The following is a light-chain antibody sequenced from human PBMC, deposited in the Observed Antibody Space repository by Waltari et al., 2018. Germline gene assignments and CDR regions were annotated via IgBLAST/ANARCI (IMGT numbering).Light chain of an antibody. CDR1: QSVSSN. Sequence: EIVMTQSPATLSVSPGDTASLSCRASQSVSSNLAWYQQKPGQAPRLLIDGAYTRATGIPARFSGSGSGTEFTLTISSLQAEDVALYYCQQYYNSPRTFGQGTKVEIK. J-gene: IGKJ1*01. CDR3: QQYYNSPRT. V-gene: IGKV3-15*01. CDR2: GAY.